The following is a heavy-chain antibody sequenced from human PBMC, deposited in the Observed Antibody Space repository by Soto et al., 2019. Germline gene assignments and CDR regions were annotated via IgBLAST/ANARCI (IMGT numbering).Heavy chain of an antibody. D-gene: IGHD5-12*01. V-gene: IGHV4-39*07. CDR1: GGSISSSTSY. J-gene: IGHJ6*02. CDR2: IYYSGST. CDR3: ARVIGGYDYYYYYGMDV. Sequence: PSETLSLTCTVSGGSISSSTSYWGWIRQPPGKGLEWIGNIYYSGSTYYNPSLKSRVTLSADTSKNQFSLKASSVTAADTAVYYCARVIGGYDYYYYYGMDVWGQGTTVTVSS.